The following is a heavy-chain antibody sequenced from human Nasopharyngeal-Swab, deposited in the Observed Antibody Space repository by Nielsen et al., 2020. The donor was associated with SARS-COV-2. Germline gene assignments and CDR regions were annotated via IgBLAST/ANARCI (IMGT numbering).Heavy chain of an antibody. CDR3: ARDPVYSVRRNEGTGGYFDY. CDR2: IWYDGSNK. CDR1: GFTFSSYG. V-gene: IGHV3-33*01. D-gene: IGHD1-1*01. J-gene: IGHJ4*02. Sequence: GRSLRLSCAASGFTFSSYGMHSVRQAPAKRLEWPPLIWYDGSNKYYTNSVKGRFTISRDNSKNTLYLQMNSLRAEDTAVYYCARDPVYSVRRNEGTGGYFDYWGQGTLVTVS.